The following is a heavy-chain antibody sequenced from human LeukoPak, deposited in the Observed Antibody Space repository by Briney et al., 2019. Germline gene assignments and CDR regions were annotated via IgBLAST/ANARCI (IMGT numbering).Heavy chain of an antibody. CDR3: ARRNTYGSGSYYNI. CDR2: IYYSRSN. D-gene: IGHD3-10*01. V-gene: IGHV4-39*01. J-gene: IGHJ4*02. CDR1: GGSISSSSYY. Sequence: SETLSLTCTVSGGSISSSSYYWGWIRPPPGKGLEWIGCIYYSRSNYYNPSLKSRVTISVDTSKNQFSLKLSSVIAADTAVYYCARRNTYGSGSYYNIWGQGTLVTVSS.